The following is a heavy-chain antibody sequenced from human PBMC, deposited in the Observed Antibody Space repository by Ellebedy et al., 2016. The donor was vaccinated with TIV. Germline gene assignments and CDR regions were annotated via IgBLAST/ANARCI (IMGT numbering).Heavy chain of an antibody. CDR3: ARGFRYGSGRWPLDY. Sequence: AASVKVSCKASGYTLMSYGICWVRQAPGQGLEWMGWVSPYDGNTNYGQKFQGRVTMTIDTFTGTGYMELRNLRSDDTAVYYCARGFRYGSGRWPLDYWGQGTLVTVSS. J-gene: IGHJ4*02. D-gene: IGHD4-23*01. CDR1: GYTLMSYG. V-gene: IGHV1-18*01. CDR2: VSPYDGNT.